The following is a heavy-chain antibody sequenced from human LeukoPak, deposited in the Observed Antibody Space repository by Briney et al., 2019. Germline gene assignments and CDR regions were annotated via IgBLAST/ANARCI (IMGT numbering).Heavy chain of an antibody. CDR1: GFTFSNAW. V-gene: IGHV3-23*01. D-gene: IGHD4/OR15-4a*01. CDR3: AKGANQRGFDY. CDR2: ISGSGGST. J-gene: IGHJ4*02. Sequence: GGSLRLSRAASGFTFSNAWMSWVRQAPGKGLEWVSAISGSGGSTHYADSVKGRFTISRDNSKNTLYLQMNSLRAEDTAVYYCAKGANQRGFDYWGQGTLVTVSS.